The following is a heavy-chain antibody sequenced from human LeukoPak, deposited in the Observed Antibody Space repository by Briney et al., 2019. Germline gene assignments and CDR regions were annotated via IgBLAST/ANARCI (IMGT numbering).Heavy chain of an antibody. J-gene: IGHJ4*02. V-gene: IGHV3-21*01. Sequence: GGSLRLSCAASGFTFSSHSMNWVRQAPGRGLEWVSSISSSSSYIYYADSVKGRFTISRDSAKNSLYLQMNSLRAEDTAVYYCAREAAAVGVDYWGQGTLVTVSS. CDR1: GFTFSSHS. D-gene: IGHD6-13*01. CDR2: ISSSSSYI. CDR3: AREAAAVGVDY.